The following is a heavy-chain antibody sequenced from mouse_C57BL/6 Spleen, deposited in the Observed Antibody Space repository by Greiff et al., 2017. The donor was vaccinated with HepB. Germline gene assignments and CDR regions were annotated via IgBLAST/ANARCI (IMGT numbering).Heavy chain of an antibody. Sequence: EVQVVESGGGLVQPGGSLKLSCAASGFTFSDYYMYWVRQTPEKRLEWVAYISNGGGSTYYPDTVKGRFTISRDNAKNTLYLQMSRLKSEDTAMYYCARKGAGYWYFDVWGTGTTVTVSS. CDR3: ARKGAGYWYFDV. J-gene: IGHJ1*03. CDR2: ISNGGGST. CDR1: GFTFSDYY. V-gene: IGHV5-12*01.